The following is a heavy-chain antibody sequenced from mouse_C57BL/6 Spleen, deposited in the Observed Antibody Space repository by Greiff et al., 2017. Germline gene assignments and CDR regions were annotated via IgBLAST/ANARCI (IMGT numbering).Heavy chain of an antibody. CDR3: AKLGRGWFAY. V-gene: IGHV1-64*01. CDR2: IHPNSGST. CDR1: GYTFTSYW. Sequence: QVQLQQPGAELVTPGASVQLSCKASGYTFTSYWMHWVKQRPGQGLEWIGMIHPNSGSTHYNEKFKSEATLTVDKSASTAYMQLRSLTSGDSAVYYGAKLGRGWFAYWGQGTLVTVSA. D-gene: IGHD4-1*01. J-gene: IGHJ3*01.